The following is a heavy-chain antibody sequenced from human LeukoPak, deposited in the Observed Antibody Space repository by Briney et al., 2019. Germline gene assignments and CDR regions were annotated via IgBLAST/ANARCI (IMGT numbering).Heavy chain of an antibody. CDR2: ISSSSSYI. CDR1: GFTFSSYS. CDR3: AREDPYIYSSGPPSSVY. V-gene: IGHV3-21*01. J-gene: IGHJ4*02. Sequence: GGSLRLSCAASGFTFSSYSMNWVRQAPGKGLEWVSSISSSSSYIYYADSVKGRFTISRDNAKNSLYLQMNSLRAEDTAVYYCAREDPYIYSSGPPSSVYWGQGTLVTVSS. D-gene: IGHD6-19*01.